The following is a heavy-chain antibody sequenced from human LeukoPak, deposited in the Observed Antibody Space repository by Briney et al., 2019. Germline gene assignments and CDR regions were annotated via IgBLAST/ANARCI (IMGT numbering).Heavy chain of an antibody. Sequence: GESLKISCKGSGYSFTSYWIGWVRQMPGKGLEWMGIIYPGDSDTRYSPSFQGQVTISADKSISTAYLQWSSLKASDTAMYYCARPIYSSGWYQPVDYWGQGTLVTVSS. J-gene: IGHJ4*02. D-gene: IGHD6-19*01. CDR2: IYPGDSDT. CDR1: GYSFTSYW. V-gene: IGHV5-51*01. CDR3: ARPIYSSGWYQPVDY.